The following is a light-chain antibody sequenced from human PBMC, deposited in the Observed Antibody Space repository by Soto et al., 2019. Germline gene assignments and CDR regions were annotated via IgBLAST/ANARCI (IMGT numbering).Light chain of an antibody. J-gene: IGLJ3*02. Sequence: NFMLTQPHSVSESPGKTVTISCTRSSGSIASNYVQWYQQRPGSAPTTVICEDNQRPSGVPDRFSGSIDSSSNSASLTISGLKTEDEADYYCQSYDSSNEGVFGGGTQLTVL. CDR2: EDN. CDR1: SGSIASNY. V-gene: IGLV6-57*03. CDR3: QSYDSSNEGV.